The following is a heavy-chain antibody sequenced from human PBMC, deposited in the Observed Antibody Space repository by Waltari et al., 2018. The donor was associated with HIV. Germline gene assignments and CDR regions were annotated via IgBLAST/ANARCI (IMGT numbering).Heavy chain of an antibody. CDR1: GYSFTTNW. V-gene: IGHV5-51*01. CDR3: VTSAYGANSWIDY. CDR2: IYPDDSDT. J-gene: IGHJ4*02. D-gene: IGHD3-10*01. Sequence: DVQLVQSGAEIKKPGESLKISCKGSGYSFTTNWIGWVRQMPGKGLDWMAIIYPDDSDTRYNPSFRGQVTISIDMSISTAHLSWRRLKTSDTGIYYCVTSAYGANSWIDYWGQGTPVTVSS.